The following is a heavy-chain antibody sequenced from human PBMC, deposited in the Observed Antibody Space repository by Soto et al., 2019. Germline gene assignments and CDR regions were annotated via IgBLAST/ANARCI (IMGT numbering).Heavy chain of an antibody. V-gene: IGHV3-21*01. CDR1: GFTFSSYS. Sequence: GGSLRLSCAASGFTFSSYSMNWVRQAPGKGLEWVSSISSSSSYIYYADSVKGRFTISRDNAKNSLYLQMNSLRAEDTAVYYCARGVTDNTAIWFDPWGQGTLVTVSS. CDR2: ISSSSSYI. J-gene: IGHJ5*02. D-gene: IGHD2-21*02. CDR3: ARGVTDNTAIWFDP.